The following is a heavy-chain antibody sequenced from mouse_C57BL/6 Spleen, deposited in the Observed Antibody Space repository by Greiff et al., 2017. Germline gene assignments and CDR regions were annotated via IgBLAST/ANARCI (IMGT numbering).Heavy chain of an antibody. D-gene: IGHD1-1*01. CDR2: ISGGGGNT. J-gene: IGHJ3*01. V-gene: IGHV5-9*01. Sequence: EVNVVESGGGLVKPGGSLKLSCAASGFTFSSYTMSWVRQTPEKRLEWVATISGGGGNTYYPDSVKGRFTISRDNAKNTLYLQMSSLRSEDTALYYCASLYYYGSFAYWGQGTLVTVSA. CDR3: ASLYYYGSFAY. CDR1: GFTFSSYT.